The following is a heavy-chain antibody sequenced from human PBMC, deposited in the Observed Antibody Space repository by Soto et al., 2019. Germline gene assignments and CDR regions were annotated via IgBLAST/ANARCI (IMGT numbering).Heavy chain of an antibody. Sequence: PLEMLRVSWTVVCGYIRSYYWSCIRQPPGKGLEWIGYIYYSGSTNYNPSLKSRVTISVDTSKNQFSLKLSSVTAADTAVYYCARSDWSWAAAAMGYFDYWGQGTLVTVSS. CDR1: CGYIRSYY. CDR2: IYYSGST. CDR3: ARSDWSWAAAAMGYFDY. J-gene: IGHJ4*02. D-gene: IGHD2-2*01. V-gene: IGHV4-59*01.